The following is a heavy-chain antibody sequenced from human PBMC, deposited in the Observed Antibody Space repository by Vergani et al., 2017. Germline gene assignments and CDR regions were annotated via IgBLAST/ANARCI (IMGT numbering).Heavy chain of an antibody. V-gene: IGHV4-59*01. Sequence: QVQLQESGPGLVKPSETLSLTCTVSGGSISHYYWSWIRQPPGKGPEWIGYVNNDGSTNYNPSLGSRVSISLETSKSQFSLKLTSVTAADTAVYYCARENDIFNGYYSHYFDHWGQGTLVTVSS. CDR3: ARENDIFNGYYSHYFDH. CDR1: GGSISHYY. D-gene: IGHD3-9*01. J-gene: IGHJ4*02. CDR2: VNNDGST.